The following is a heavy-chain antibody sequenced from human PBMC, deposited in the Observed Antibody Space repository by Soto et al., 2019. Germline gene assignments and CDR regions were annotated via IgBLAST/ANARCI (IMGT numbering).Heavy chain of an antibody. D-gene: IGHD1-26*01. CDR3: AKAVVGATAFDI. Sequence: GGSLRLSCAASGFTFDDYAIHWVRQAPGKGLEWVSGISWNSGSIGYADSVKGRFTISRDNAKNSLYLQMNSLRAEDTALYYCAKAVVGATAFDIWGQGTMVTVSS. CDR2: ISWNSGSI. J-gene: IGHJ3*02. CDR1: GFTFDDYA. V-gene: IGHV3-9*01.